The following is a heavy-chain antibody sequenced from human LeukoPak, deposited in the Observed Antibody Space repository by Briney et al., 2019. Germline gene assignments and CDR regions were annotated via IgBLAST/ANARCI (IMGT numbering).Heavy chain of an antibody. Sequence: GGSLRLSCAASGFTFSSYAMSWVRQAPGKGLEWVSSISSGGGSTYYADSVKGRFTISRDNYKNTLYLQMNSLRAEDAAVYYCVKDRTGNYVAWFDPWGQGTLVTVSS. CDR2: ISSGGGST. CDR1: GFTFSSYA. V-gene: IGHV3-23*01. D-gene: IGHD4-11*01. CDR3: VKDRTGNYVAWFDP. J-gene: IGHJ5*02.